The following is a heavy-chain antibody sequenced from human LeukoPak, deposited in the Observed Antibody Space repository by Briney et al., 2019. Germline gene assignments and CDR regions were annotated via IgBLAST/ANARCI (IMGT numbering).Heavy chain of an antibody. CDR1: GGSISSYY. J-gene: IGHJ4*02. D-gene: IGHD1-26*01. CDR2: IYASGST. Sequence: PSETLSLTCTVSGGSISSYYWSWIRQPAGKGLEWIGRIYASGSTNYNASLKSRVSMSVDTSKNQFSLKLSSVTAADTAVFYCARENSGSYREFDYWGQGTLVTVSS. CDR3: ARENSGSYREFDY. V-gene: IGHV4-4*07.